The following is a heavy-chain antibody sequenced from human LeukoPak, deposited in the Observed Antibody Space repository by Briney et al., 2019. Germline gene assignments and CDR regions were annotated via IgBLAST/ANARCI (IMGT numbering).Heavy chain of an antibody. CDR1: GFTFSNAW. D-gene: IGHD2-2*02. V-gene: IGHV3-15*01. CDR3: TRAPPDIVVVPAAIGDYYYYYYMDV. J-gene: IGHJ6*03. CDR2: IKSKTDGGTT. Sequence: GGSLRLSCAASGFTFSNAWMSWVRQAPGKGLEWVGRIKSKTDGGTTDYAAPVKGRFTISRDDSKNTLYLQMNSLKTEDTAVYYCTRAPPDIVVVPAAIGDYYYYYYMDVWGKGTTVTISS.